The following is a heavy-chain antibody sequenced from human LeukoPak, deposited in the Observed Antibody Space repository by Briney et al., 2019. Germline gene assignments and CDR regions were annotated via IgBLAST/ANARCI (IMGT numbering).Heavy chain of an antibody. V-gene: IGHV4-34*01. CDR1: GGSFSGYY. Sequence: SETLSLTCAVYGGSFSGYYWSWIRQPPGKGLKWIGEINHSGSTNYNPSLKSRVTISVDTSKNQFSLKLSSVTAADTAVYYCASGSKRDIVVVVAATPYFDYWGQGTLVTVSS. CDR3: ASGSKRDIVVVVAATPYFDY. D-gene: IGHD2-15*01. J-gene: IGHJ4*02. CDR2: INHSGST.